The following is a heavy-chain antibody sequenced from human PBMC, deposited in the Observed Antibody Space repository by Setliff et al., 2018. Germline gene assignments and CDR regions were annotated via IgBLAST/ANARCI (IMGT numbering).Heavy chain of an antibody. CDR2: ISGSSVDT. J-gene: IGHJ4*02. D-gene: IGHD3-22*01. CDR1: GFTFSSYA. V-gene: IGHV3-23*01. Sequence: GGSLRLSCAASGFTFSSYAMSWVRQTPGKGLEWVSGISGSSVDTYYVDSVKGRFTISRDNSKNTLYLQMSSLRVEDTAIYYCAKDQRHKYDNSGSAPIDYWGQGTLVTVSS. CDR3: AKDQRHKYDNSGSAPIDY.